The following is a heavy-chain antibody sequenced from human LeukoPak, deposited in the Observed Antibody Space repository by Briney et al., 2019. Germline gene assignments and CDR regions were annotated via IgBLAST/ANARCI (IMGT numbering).Heavy chain of an antibody. D-gene: IGHD3-22*01. CDR2: IYTSGST. CDR1: GGSISGYY. CDR3: ARIRDSSGYYLGAFDV. V-gene: IGHV4-4*07. J-gene: IGHJ3*01. Sequence: ASETLSLTCTVSGGSISGYYWSWIQQPAGKGLEWIGRIYTSGSTNYNPSLKSRVTMSLDTSKTQFSLNLTSVTAADTAVYSCARIRDSSGYYLGAFDVWGQGTMVTVSS.